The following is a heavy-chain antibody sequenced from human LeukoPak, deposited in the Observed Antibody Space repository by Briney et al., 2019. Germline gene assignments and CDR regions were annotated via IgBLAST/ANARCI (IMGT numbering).Heavy chain of an antibody. J-gene: IGHJ4*02. CDR3: ARVSYDSSGYYLTHFDY. D-gene: IGHD3-22*01. CDR1: GYSISSGYY. Sequence: PSETLSLTCTVSGYSISSGYYWGWIRQPPGKGLEWIGSIYHSGSTYYNPSLKSRVTISVDTSKNQFSLKLSSVTAADTAVYYCARVSYDSSGYYLTHFDYWGQGTLVTVSS. CDR2: IYHSGST. V-gene: IGHV4-38-2*02.